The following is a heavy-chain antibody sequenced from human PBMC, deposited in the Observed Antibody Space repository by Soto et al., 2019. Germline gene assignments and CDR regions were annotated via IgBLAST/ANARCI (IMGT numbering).Heavy chain of an antibody. V-gene: IGHV3-74*01. J-gene: IGHJ3*01. Sequence: EVQLVESEGGLVQRGGSLRLSCAASGFNFNYYWMHWVRQAPGQGLVWVSHIHSDGSRTTNADSVKGRFTTARDNAKKTMYLQINSLSAEDTAVYYCARGDRGGFDLWGQGTTVTVSS. CDR1: GFNFNYYW. D-gene: IGHD2-21*02. CDR3: ARGDRGGFDL. CDR2: IHSDGSRT.